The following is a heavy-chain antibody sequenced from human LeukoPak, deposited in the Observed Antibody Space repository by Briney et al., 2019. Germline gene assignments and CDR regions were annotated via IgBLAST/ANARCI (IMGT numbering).Heavy chain of an antibody. J-gene: IGHJ6*02. V-gene: IGHV3-7*01. CDR2: IKHDGREK. D-gene: IGHD3-22*01. Sequence: PGGPLRLPCTASGLTHSSHQMSWARQAPGKGREWVDNIKHDGREKYYVVSVKSRFTISRDNAKNSLYLQMNSLRAEDTAVYYCARDPYYYDSSGHSYYYYYGMDVWGQGTTVTVSS. CDR1: GLTHSSHQ. CDR3: ARDPYYYDSSGHSYYYYYGMDV.